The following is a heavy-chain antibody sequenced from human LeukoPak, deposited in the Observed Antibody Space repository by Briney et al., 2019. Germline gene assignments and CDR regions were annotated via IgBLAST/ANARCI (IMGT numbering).Heavy chain of an antibody. D-gene: IGHD3-10*01. V-gene: IGHV4-59*01. CDR3: ARGGMVRGDNWFDP. CDR2: IYYSGST. CDR1: GGSISSYY. Sequence: PETLSLTCTVSGGSISSYYWSWIRQPPGKGLEWIGYIYYSGSTNYNPSLKSRVTISVDTSKNQFSLKLSSVTAADTAVYYCARGGMVRGDNWFDPWGQGTLVTVSS. J-gene: IGHJ5*02.